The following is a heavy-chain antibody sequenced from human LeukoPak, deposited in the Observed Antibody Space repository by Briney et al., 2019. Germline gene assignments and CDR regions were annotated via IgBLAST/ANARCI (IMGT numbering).Heavy chain of an antibody. D-gene: IGHD3-10*01. CDR3: ARHVYGSGSYDY. Sequence: SETLSLTCTVSGGPISSSSYYWGWIRQPPGKGLEWIGSIYYSGSTYYNPSLRSRVTISVDTSKNQFSLKLSSVTAADTAVYYCARHVYGSGSYDYWGQGTLVTVSS. J-gene: IGHJ4*02. V-gene: IGHV4-39*01. CDR1: GGPISSSSYY. CDR2: IYYSGST.